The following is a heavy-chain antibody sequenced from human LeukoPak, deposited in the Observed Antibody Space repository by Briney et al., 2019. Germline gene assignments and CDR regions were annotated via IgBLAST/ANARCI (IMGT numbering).Heavy chain of an antibody. CDR1: GGSVSSYY. V-gene: IGHV4-59*02. Sequence: KPSETLSLTCTVSGGSVSSYYWSWIRQPPGKGLESIGYIYYSGSTNYNPSLKSRVTISVDTSKNQISLNLSSVTAADTAVYYCARVFVRWELLHFAFDIWGQGTVVTVSS. D-gene: IGHD1-26*01. CDR2: IYYSGST. J-gene: IGHJ3*02. CDR3: ARVFVRWELLHFAFDI.